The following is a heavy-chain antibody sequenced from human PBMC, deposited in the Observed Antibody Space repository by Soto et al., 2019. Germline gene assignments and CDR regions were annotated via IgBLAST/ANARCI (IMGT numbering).Heavy chain of an antibody. CDR1: GGSISSSSYY. CDR3: ARQKAKQWLETSAFDY. V-gene: IGHV4-39*01. J-gene: IGHJ4*02. Sequence: QLQLQESGPGLVKPSETLSLTCTVSGGSISSSSYYWGWIRQPPGKGLEWIGSIYYSGSTYYNPSLKSQVTISVDTSKNHFSLKLSSVTAADTAVYYCARQKAKQWLETSAFDYWGQGNLVTVSS. D-gene: IGHD6-19*01. CDR2: IYYSGST.